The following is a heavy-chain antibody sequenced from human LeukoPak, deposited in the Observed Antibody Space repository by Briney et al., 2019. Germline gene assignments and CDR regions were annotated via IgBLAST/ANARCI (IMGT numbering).Heavy chain of an antibody. CDR3: ARGIPPPYSSSWWFDP. D-gene: IGHD6-13*01. Sequence: PSETLSLTCAVYGGSLSGYYWSWIRQPPGKGLEWIGEINHSGSTNYNPSPKSRVTISADTSKNQFSLKLSSVTAADTAVYYCARGIPPPYSSSWWFDPWGQGTLVTVSS. J-gene: IGHJ5*02. CDR2: INHSGST. V-gene: IGHV4-34*01. CDR1: GGSLSGYY.